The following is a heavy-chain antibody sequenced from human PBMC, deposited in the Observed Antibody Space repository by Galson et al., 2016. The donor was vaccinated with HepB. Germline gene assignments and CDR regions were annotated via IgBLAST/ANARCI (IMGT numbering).Heavy chain of an antibody. CDR2: ISGSGGST. CDR1: GFTFRSYA. V-gene: IGHV3-23*01. Sequence: SLRLSCAASGFTFRSYAVSWVRQAPGQGLEWVSAISGSGGSTYYADSVRGRFTISRDNSKNTLYLQMNSLRAEDTAVYYCAKDFTNDILTGFSYGMDVWGQGTTVTVSS. J-gene: IGHJ6*02. CDR3: AKDFTNDILTGFSYGMDV. D-gene: IGHD3-9*01.